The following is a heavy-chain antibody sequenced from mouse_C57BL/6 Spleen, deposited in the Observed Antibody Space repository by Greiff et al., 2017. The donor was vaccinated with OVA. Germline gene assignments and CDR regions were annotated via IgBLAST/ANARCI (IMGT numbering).Heavy chain of an antibody. V-gene: IGHV1-76*01. CDR2: IYPGSGNT. Sequence: VQLQQSGAELVRPGASVKLSCKASGYTFTDYYINWVKQRPGQGLEWIARIYPGSGNTYYNEKFKGKATLTAEKSSSTAYMQLSSLTSEDSAVYFCARELGPAMDYWGQGTSVTVSS. CDR1: GYTFTDYY. J-gene: IGHJ4*01. D-gene: IGHD4-1*01. CDR3: ARELGPAMDY.